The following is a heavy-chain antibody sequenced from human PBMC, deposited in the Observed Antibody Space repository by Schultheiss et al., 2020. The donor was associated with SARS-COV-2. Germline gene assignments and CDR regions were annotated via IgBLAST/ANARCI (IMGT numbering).Heavy chain of an antibody. V-gene: IGHV4-61*02. CDR2: IYTSGST. CDR1: GGSISSGSYY. CDR3: ARTYCSSTSCYPFDY. D-gene: IGHD2-2*01. J-gene: IGHJ4*02. Sequence: SETLSLTCTVSGGSISSGSYYWSWIRQPAGKGLEWIGRIYTSGSTNYNPSLKSRVSISVDTSKNQFSLKLSSVTAADTAVYYCARTYCSSTSCYPFDYWGQGTLVTVSS.